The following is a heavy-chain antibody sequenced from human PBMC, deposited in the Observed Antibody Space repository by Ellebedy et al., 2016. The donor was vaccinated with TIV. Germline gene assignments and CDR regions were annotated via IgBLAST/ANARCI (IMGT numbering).Heavy chain of an antibody. V-gene: IGHV4-39*01. CDR1: GGSISRSSYY. J-gene: IGHJ4*02. CDR3: ASLYGDYVSGSY. D-gene: IGHD4-17*01. CDR2: IFYTGST. Sequence: MPSETLSLTCTVSGGSISRSSYYWGWVRQPPGKGLEWIGNIFYTGSTNQNTSLKSRVTMSVDTSRNQFSLKLSSVTAADTAVYFCASLYGDYVSGSYWGQGALVTVSS.